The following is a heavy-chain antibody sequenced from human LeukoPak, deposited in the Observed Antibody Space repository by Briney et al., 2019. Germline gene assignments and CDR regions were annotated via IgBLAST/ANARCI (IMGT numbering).Heavy chain of an antibody. D-gene: IGHD2-2*02. CDR1: GFTFSNYA. Sequence: GGSLRLSCAVSGFTFSNYAMSCVRQAPGEGLGWVSSISVRVGSTYYADSVKGRFTISRDNSKNTLYVQMNSLRAEDTAVYYCAKGPARYCSSTSCYTRYYYMDVWGKGTTVTVSS. CDR3: AKGPARYCSSTSCYTRYYYMDV. J-gene: IGHJ6*03. CDR2: ISVRVGST. V-gene: IGHV3-23*01.